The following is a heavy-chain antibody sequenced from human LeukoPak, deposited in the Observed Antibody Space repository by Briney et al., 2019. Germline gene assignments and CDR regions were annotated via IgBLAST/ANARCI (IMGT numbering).Heavy chain of an antibody. D-gene: IGHD4-23*01. CDR2: IYYSGST. CDR3: AREDYGGNSDY. V-gene: IGHV4-59*01. CDR1: GGSISSYY. Sequence: PSETLSLTCTVSGGSISSYYWSWIRQPPGKGLEWIGYIYYSGSTNYNPSLKSRVTISGDTSKNQFSLKLSSVTAADTAVYYCAREDYGGNSDYWGQGTLVTVSS. J-gene: IGHJ4*02.